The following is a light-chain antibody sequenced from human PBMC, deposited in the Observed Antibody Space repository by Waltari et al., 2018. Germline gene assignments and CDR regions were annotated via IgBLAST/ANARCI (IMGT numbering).Light chain of an antibody. CDR2: KAS. V-gene: IGLV3-25*03. J-gene: IGLJ3*02. CDR3: QTSDSSGTWV. CDR1: PLPKQF. Sequence: SYELTQPPSVSVSPGQTATITCSGDPLPKQFAYWYQQKPGQAPMLVMYKASERPSGIPERFSGPSSGTTVTLTISGVQAEDEADYYCQTSDSSGTWVFGGGTKLTVL.